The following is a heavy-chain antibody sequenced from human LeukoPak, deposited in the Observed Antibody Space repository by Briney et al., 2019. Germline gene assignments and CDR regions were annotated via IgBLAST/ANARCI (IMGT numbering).Heavy chain of an antibody. D-gene: IGHD5-18*01. V-gene: IGHV3-48*02. Sequence: GGSLRLSCAASGFTFSTYSMNWVRQAPGKGLEWVSYITSSSSTIHYADSVRGRFTISRDNAKNSLYLQMNSLRDEDTAVYYCTRDPHSLDYWGLGTLVTVSS. CDR3: TRDPHSLDY. CDR2: ITSSSSTI. J-gene: IGHJ4*02. CDR1: GFTFSTYS.